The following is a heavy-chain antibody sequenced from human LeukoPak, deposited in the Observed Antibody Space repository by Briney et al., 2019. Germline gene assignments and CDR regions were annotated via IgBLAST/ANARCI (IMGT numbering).Heavy chain of an antibody. CDR1: GYSFTSYW. CDR3: ARPLRSGGSFDGFDI. D-gene: IGHD2-15*01. V-gene: IGHV5-51*03. J-gene: IGHJ3*02. Sequence: GESLKISRKGFGYSFTSYWIGWVRQMPGKGLEWMGIIYPGDSDTRYSPPFQGQVTISDDKSISTAYLQWSSLKASDTAMYYCARPLRSGGSFDGFDIWGQGTTVTVSS. CDR2: IYPGDSDT.